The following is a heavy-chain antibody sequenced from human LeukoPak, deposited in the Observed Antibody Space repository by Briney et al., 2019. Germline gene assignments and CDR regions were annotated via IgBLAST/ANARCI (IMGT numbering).Heavy chain of an antibody. CDR1: GFTFSSYS. V-gene: IGHV3-21*01. CDR3: ARDDGGDFNDALDI. CDR2: ITITSNYI. Sequence: PGGSLRLSCAASGFTFSSYSMNWVRQAPGKGLEWVSSITITSNYIFYTDSVRGRFTISRDNAQNSLYLQMKSLRAEDTAVYYCARDDGGDFNDALDIWGQGTLVTVSS. D-gene: IGHD2-21*02. J-gene: IGHJ3*02.